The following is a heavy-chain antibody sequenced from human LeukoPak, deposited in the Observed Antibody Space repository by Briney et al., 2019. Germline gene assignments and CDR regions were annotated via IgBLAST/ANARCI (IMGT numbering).Heavy chain of an antibody. CDR3: ARNHIGTGTYFDS. CDR2: IYASGYT. CDR1: GDSISSYY. D-gene: IGHD3-10*01. J-gene: IGHJ4*02. V-gene: IGHV4-4*07. Sequence: PSETLSLTCTVSGDSISSYYWNWIRQPAGKGLEWIGRIYASGYTEYNPSLQTRVTMSVDTSKNEFSLKVDTVTAADTAVYFCARNHIGTGTYFDSWGQGILVTVSS.